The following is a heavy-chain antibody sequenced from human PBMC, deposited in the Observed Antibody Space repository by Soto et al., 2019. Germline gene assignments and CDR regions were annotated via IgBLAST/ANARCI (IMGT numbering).Heavy chain of an antibody. CDR2: ISAYNGNT. V-gene: IGHV1-18*01. CDR1: GYTFTSYG. Sequence: RASVKVSCKASGYTFTSYGISWVRQAPGQGLEWMGWISAYNGNTNYAQKLQGRVTMTTDTSTSTAYMELRSLRSDDTAVYYCARGYGVWELMWGLWFDPWGQGTLVTVSS. CDR3: ARGYGVWELMWGLWFDP. J-gene: IGHJ5*02. D-gene: IGHD1-26*01.